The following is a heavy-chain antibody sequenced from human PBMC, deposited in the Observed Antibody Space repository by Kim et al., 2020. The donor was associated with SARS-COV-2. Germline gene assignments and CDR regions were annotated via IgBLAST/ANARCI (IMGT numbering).Heavy chain of an antibody. CDR3: ARGSKDDDMYAYDI. J-gene: IGHJ3*02. D-gene: IGHD3-3*01. CDR2: IYHSGVT. V-gene: IGHV4-31*03. Sequence: SETLSLICTVSGDSITRGDYYWTWLRRLPGKGLETIGYIYHSGVTYYNPSLKSRLTMSVDTSKNQFSLRLTSVTAADTAVYSWARGSKDDDMYAYDIWGQRTMVTVSS. CDR1: GDSITRGDYY.